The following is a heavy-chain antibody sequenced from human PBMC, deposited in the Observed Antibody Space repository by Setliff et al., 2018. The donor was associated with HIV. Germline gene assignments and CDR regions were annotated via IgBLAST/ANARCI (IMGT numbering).Heavy chain of an antibody. V-gene: IGHV1-18*01. CDR1: GYIFTNYG. J-gene: IGHJ5*02. D-gene: IGHD3-22*01. Sequence: ASVKVSCKASGYIFTNYGISWVRQAPGQGLEWMGWITGYNGNTKYSQEFQDRVTITRDTSASTVYMELSSLRSEDTAVYYCARDRITMIVVGRQTGWFDPWGQGTLVTVSS. CDR3: ARDRITMIVVGRQTGWFDP. CDR2: ITGYNGNT.